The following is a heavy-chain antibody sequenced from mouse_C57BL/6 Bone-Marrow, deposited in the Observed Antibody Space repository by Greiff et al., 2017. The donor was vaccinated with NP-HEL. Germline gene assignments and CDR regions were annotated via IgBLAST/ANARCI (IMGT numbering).Heavy chain of an antibody. J-gene: IGHJ4*01. CDR1: GFTFSSYT. V-gene: IGHV5-9*01. CDR2: ISGGGGNT. CDR3: ARQTAQASCAMDY. D-gene: IGHD3-2*02. Sequence: DVMLVESGGGLVKPGGSLKLSCAASGFTFSSYTMSWVRQTPEKRLEWVATISGGGGNTYYPDSVKGRFTISRDNAKNTLYLQMSSLRSEDTALYYCARQTAQASCAMDYWGQGTSVTVSS.